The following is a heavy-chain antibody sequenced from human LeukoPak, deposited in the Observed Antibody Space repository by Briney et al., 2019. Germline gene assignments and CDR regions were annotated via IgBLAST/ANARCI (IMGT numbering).Heavy chain of an antibody. V-gene: IGHV4-59*01. CDR3: ARGLFDYYDSSGYYQGYYYYMDV. Sequence: SETLSLTCTVSGGSISSYYWSWIRQPPGKGLEWIGYIYYSGSTNYNPSLKSRVTISVDTSKNQSSLKLSSVTAADTAVYYCARGLFDYYDSSGYYQGYYYYMDVWGKGTTVTISS. CDR1: GGSISSYY. D-gene: IGHD3-22*01. CDR2: IYYSGST. J-gene: IGHJ6*03.